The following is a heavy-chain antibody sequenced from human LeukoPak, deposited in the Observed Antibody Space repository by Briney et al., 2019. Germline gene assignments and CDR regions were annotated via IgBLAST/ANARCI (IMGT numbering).Heavy chain of an antibody. D-gene: IGHD3-22*01. V-gene: IGHV3-7*01. CDR3: ARAYDSSGYIFDY. CDR2: IKQDGSEK. J-gene: IGHJ4*02. Sequence: GGSLRLSCAASGFTFSNYWMSWVRQAPGKGLEWVANIKQDGSEKYYVDSVKGRFTISRDNAKNSLYLQMNSLRAEDTAVYYCARAYDSSGYIFDYWGQGTLVTVSS. CDR1: GFTFSNYW.